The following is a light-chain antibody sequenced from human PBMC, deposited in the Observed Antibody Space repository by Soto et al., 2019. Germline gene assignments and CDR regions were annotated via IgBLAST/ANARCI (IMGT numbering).Light chain of an antibody. J-gene: IGKJ2*01. CDR3: QQYGRSPLLYT. CDR1: QRVFYNSNNKHY. V-gene: IGKV4-1*01. CDR2: WAS. Sequence: DIVMSQSPDSLAVSLGERATINCKPSQRVFYNSNNKHYIAWYQHKPGQTPRLLIYWASTQASGVPARFSGSGSGRDFTLSISSLQPEDVAVYNCQQYGRSPLLYTFGQETKLGVK.